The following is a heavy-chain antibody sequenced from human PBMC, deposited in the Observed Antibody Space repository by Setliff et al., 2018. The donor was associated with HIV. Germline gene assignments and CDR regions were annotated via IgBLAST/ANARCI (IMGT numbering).Heavy chain of an antibody. V-gene: IGHV4-61*09. CDR2: ISASGNP. Sequence: SETLSLTCTVSGGSINSGAYHWTWIRQSAEKGLEWIGHISASGNPRHNPSLKSRLTMFVDVSRSQFSLKLSSVTAADTAVYYCARQGAGIQVRYFDWPWDPWTLDFDIWGRGTLVTVSS. J-gene: IGHJ2*01. CDR1: GGSINSGAYH. D-gene: IGHD3-9*01. CDR3: ARQGAGIQVRYFDWPWDPWTLDFDI.